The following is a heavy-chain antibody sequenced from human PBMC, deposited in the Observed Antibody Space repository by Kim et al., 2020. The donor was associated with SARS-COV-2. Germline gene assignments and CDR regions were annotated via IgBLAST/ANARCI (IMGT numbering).Heavy chain of an antibody. Sequence: GGSLRLSCAASGFIFSDYYMSWIRQAPGKGLEWVSYISSSSSYTNYADSVKGRFTISRDNAKNSLYLQMNSLRAEDTAVYYCARDIGEAYCSGGSCLLPDYWGQGTLVTVSS. J-gene: IGHJ4*02. CDR1: GFIFSDYY. CDR3: ARDIGEAYCSGGSCLLPDY. V-gene: IGHV3-11*05. CDR2: ISSSSSYT. D-gene: IGHD2-15*01.